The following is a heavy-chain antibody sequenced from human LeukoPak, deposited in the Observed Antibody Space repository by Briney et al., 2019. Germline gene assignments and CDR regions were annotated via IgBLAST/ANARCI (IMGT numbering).Heavy chain of an antibody. V-gene: IGHV4-38-2*02. Sequence: SETLSLTCTVSGYSISSGYYWGWIRQPPGKGLEWIGSIFYNGNTYYSPSLKSRVTIALDRSKNKFSLKLISVTAADTAVYYCARITMNRGALNLFDHWGQGTLVTVSS. J-gene: IGHJ4*02. CDR3: ARITMNRGALNLFDH. CDR2: IFYNGNT. D-gene: IGHD3-10*01. CDR1: GYSISSGYY.